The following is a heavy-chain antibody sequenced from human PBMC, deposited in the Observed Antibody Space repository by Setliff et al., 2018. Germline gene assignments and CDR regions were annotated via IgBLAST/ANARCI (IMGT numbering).Heavy chain of an antibody. D-gene: IGHD3-3*01. CDR1: GDSISRAKCY. V-gene: IGHV4-61*02. Sequence: SETLSLTCTVSGDSISRAKCYWSWIRQSAGKGLECIGRIYTDGSTKYNPSLNSRVTLLIDTAKNQISLRLSSVTAADTAVYFCARVTGFSYMDVWGKGTTVTVSS. CDR2: IYTDGST. J-gene: IGHJ6*03. CDR3: ARVTGFSYMDV.